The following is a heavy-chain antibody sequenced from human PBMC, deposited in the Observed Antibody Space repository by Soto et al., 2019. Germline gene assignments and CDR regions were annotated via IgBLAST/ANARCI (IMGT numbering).Heavy chain of an antibody. V-gene: IGHV4-30-4*01. Sequence: QVQLQESGPGLVKPSQTLSLSCTVSGGSFSSGDYSWVWIRQPPGKGLEGFGYIYYSGSTYYNPSLKSRVTISVDTSKNQFSLKLSSVTAADTAVYYCARELFTVTTSALDYWGQGTLVTVSS. J-gene: IGHJ4*02. CDR1: GGSFSSGDYS. D-gene: IGHD4-17*01. CDR2: IYYSGST. CDR3: ARELFTVTTSALDY.